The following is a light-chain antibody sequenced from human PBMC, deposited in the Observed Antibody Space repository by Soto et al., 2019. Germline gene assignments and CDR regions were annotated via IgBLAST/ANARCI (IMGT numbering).Light chain of an antibody. V-gene: IGLV2-14*03. CDR1: SSDVGAYNF. CDR3: SAYTVSRTYV. Sequence: SALTQPASVSGSPGHSITTSCTGTSSDVGAYNFVSWHQQHPGKAPKLMIYNVYDRPSGISYRFSGSKSGNTASLTISGLQGEDEADYYCSAYTVSRTYVFGTGTKVTVL. J-gene: IGLJ1*01. CDR2: NVY.